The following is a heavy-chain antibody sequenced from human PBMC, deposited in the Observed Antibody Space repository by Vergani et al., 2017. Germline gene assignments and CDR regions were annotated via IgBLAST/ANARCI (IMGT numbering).Heavy chain of an antibody. J-gene: IGHJ1*01. Sequence: QVQLVQSGAEVKKPGASVKVSCKVSGYTLTELSMHWVRQAPGKGREWMGGFDPEDGETIYAQKFQGRVTMTEDTSTDTAYMELSSLRSEDTAVYYCATARGAVAGTAEYFQHWGQGTLVTVSS. CDR3: ATARGAVAGTAEYFQH. D-gene: IGHD6-19*01. CDR1: GYTLTELS. V-gene: IGHV1-24*01. CDR2: FDPEDGET.